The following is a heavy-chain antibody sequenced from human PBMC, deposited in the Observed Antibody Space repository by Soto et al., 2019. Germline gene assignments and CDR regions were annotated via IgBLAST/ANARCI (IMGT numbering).Heavy chain of an antibody. Sequence: GGSLRLSCTASGFTFSTHWMHWVRQAPGKGLVWVSRIYFDGITTNYADSVKGRLTVSRDNAKNTVYLHVNTLRDEDTAVYYCARGGAMGVDYWGQGTLVTVSS. V-gene: IGHV3-74*01. D-gene: IGHD1-26*01. CDR2: IYFDGITT. CDR3: ARGGAMGVDY. CDR1: GFTFSTHW. J-gene: IGHJ4*02.